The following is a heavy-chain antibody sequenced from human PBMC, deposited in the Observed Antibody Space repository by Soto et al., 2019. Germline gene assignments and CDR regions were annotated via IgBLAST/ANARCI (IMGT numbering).Heavy chain of an antibody. D-gene: IGHD3-22*01. Sequence: ASVKVSCKASGGTFSSYAISWVRQAPGQGLEWMGGIIPIFGTANYAQRFQGRVTITADESTSTAYMELSSLRSEDTAVYYCARAGLGYYDSSGYYYNWFDPWGQGTLVTVS. J-gene: IGHJ5*02. CDR2: IIPIFGTA. V-gene: IGHV1-69*13. CDR3: ARAGLGYYDSSGYYYNWFDP. CDR1: GGTFSSYA.